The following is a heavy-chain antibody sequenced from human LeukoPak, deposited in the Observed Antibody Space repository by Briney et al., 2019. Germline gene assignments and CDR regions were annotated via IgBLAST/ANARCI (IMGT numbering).Heavy chain of an antibody. V-gene: IGHV4-38-2*02. J-gene: IGHJ5*02. Sequence: SETLSLTCTVSGDSISTGNYWGWIRQPPGKGLEWIGNIYYSGSTYYNPSLKSRVTISVDTSKNQFSLKLSSVTAAETAVYYCARQAAVGSEPKFDPWGQGTLVTVSS. CDR3: ARQAAVGSEPKFDP. D-gene: IGHD6-13*01. CDR1: GDSISTGNY. CDR2: IYYSGST.